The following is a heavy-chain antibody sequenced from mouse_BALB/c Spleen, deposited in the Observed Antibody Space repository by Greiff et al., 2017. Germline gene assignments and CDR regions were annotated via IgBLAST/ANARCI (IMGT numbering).Heavy chain of an antibody. J-gene: IGHJ3*01. V-gene: IGHV14-3*02. D-gene: IGHD1-1*01. CDR3: ARTITTVEAWFAY. Sequence: EVQLQQSGAELVKPGASVKLSCTASGFNIKDTYMHWVKQRPEQGLEWIGRIDPANGNTKYDPKFQGKATITADTSSNTAYLQLSSLTSEDTAVYYCARTITTVEAWFAYWGQGTLVTVSA. CDR1: GFNIKDTY. CDR2: IDPANGNT.